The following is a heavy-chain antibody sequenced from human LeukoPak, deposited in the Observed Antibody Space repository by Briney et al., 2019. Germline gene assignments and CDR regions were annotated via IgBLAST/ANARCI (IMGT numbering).Heavy chain of an antibody. J-gene: IGHJ4*02. CDR1: GGSISSYY. D-gene: IGHD3-22*01. CDR2: ISYSGST. V-gene: IGHV4-59*08. Sequence: SETLSLTCTVSGGSISSYYWGWIRQPPGKGLEWIAYISYSGSTNYNPSLKSRGTISVDTSKNQFSLKLSSVTAADTAVYYCARYDSSGLDYWAREPWSPSPQ. CDR3: ARYDSSGLDY.